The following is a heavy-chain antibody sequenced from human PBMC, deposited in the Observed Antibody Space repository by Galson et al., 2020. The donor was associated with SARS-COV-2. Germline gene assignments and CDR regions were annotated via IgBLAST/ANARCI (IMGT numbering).Heavy chain of an antibody. Sequence: SETLSLTCNVSGGSISSSSYSWGWIRQPPGKGLEWIGSIHYSGSTYYNPSLKSRVTQSVDTSKNQFSLKLSSVTASDTALYYCARDQRGYGDYVGYWGQGTLVTVSS. CDR1: GGSISSSSYS. CDR2: IHYSGST. V-gene: IGHV4-39*07. D-gene: IGHD4-17*01. CDR3: ARDQRGYGDYVGY. J-gene: IGHJ4*02.